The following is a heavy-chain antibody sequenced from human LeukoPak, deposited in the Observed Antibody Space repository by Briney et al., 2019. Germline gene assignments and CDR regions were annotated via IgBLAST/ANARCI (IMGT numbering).Heavy chain of an antibody. CDR3: ASNDGYHPPPAY. CDR2: ISSNSSYI. V-gene: IGHV3-21*01. Sequence: GGSLRLSCAASGFTFCSYSMNWVRQPPGKGLEWVSSISSNSSYIYYTDSVKGRFTISRDNAKNSLYLQMNSLRAEHTAMYYCASNDGYHPPPAYWSQGTLVTVPS. CDR1: GFTFCSYS. D-gene: IGHD5-24*01. J-gene: IGHJ4*02.